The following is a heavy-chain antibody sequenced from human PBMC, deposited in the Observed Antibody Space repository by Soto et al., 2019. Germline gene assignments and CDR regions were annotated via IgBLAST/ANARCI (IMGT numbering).Heavy chain of an antibody. Sequence: EVQLVESGGGLVQPGGSLRLSCAASGFTISSYWMSWVRQAPGKALECVANIKQDGRETYYVDSVKGRFTISRDNANSALYLQMDSLGAEDTAVYYCARGTSHYNYVHVWYWGQGTHVIVSS. D-gene: IGHD3-16*01. CDR1: GFTISSYW. V-gene: IGHV3-7*03. CDR3: ARGTSHYNYVHVWY. CDR2: IKQDGRET. J-gene: IGHJ4*02.